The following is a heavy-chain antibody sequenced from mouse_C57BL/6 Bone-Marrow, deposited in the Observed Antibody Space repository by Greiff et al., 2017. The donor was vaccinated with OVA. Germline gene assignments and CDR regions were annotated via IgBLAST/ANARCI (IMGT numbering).Heavy chain of an antibody. V-gene: IGHV5-4*01. J-gene: IGHJ2*01. Sequence: EVKLMESGGGLVKPGGSLKLSCAASGFTFSSYAMSWVRQTPEKRLEWVATISDGGSYTYYPDNVKGRFTICRDNAKNNLYLQMSHLKSEDTAMYYCAREGYEDYFDYWGQGTTLTVSS. CDR3: AREGYEDYFDY. CDR1: GFTFSSYA. CDR2: ISDGGSYT. D-gene: IGHD2-10*02.